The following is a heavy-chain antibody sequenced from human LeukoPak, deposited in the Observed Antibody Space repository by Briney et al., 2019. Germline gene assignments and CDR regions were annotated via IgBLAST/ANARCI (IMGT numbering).Heavy chain of an antibody. D-gene: IGHD2-21*01. CDR1: GGTFSSYG. J-gene: IGHJ4*02. CDR2: VIPILDIT. CDR3: ARGPGVVIATVFDY. Sequence: SVKVSCKASGGTFSSYGISWVRQAPGQRLEWLGRVIPILDITTYAQKFQGRVTITADKSTGTAYMHLSGLRSEDTAVYYCARGPGVVIATVFDYWGQGPLVTVSP. V-gene: IGHV1-69*04.